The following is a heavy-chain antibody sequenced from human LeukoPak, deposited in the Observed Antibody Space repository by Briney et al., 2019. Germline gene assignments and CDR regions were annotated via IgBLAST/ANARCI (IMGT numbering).Heavy chain of an antibody. D-gene: IGHD3-16*02. Sequence: GRSLRLSCAASGFTFSSYGMHWVRQAPGKGLEWVAVIWYDGSNKYYADSVKGRFTISRDNSKNTLYLQMNSLRAEDTAVYYCARDPSYYDYVWGSYPPLFWGQGTLVTVSS. CDR2: IWYDGSNK. CDR3: ARDPSYYDYVWGSYPPLF. CDR1: GFTFSSYG. V-gene: IGHV3-33*01. J-gene: IGHJ4*02.